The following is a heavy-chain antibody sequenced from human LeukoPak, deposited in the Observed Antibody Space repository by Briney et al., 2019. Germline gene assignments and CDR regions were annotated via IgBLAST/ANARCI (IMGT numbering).Heavy chain of an antibody. CDR2: IYYSGST. CDR1: GGSISGYY. V-gene: IGHV4-59*01. J-gene: IGHJ3*02. CDR3: ASSSYCSGGSCYSENAFDI. D-gene: IGHD2-15*01. Sequence: SETLSLTCTVSGGSISGYYWSWVRQPPGKGLEWIGYIYYSGSTNYNPSLKSRVTISVDTSKNQFSLKLSSVTAADTAVHYCASSSYCSGGSCYSENAFDIWGQGTMVTVSS.